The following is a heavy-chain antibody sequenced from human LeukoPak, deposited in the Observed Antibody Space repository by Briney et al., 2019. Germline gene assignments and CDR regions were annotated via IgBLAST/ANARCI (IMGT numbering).Heavy chain of an antibody. CDR2: ISGSGGST. Sequence: PGGSLRLSCAASGFTFSSYAMSWVRQAPGKGLGWVSAISGSGGSTYYADSVKGRFTISRDNSKNTLYLQMNSLRAEDTAVYYCAKDQRTAVAGTYFDYWGQGTLVTVSS. D-gene: IGHD6-19*01. CDR1: GFTFSSYA. V-gene: IGHV3-23*01. CDR3: AKDQRTAVAGTYFDY. J-gene: IGHJ4*02.